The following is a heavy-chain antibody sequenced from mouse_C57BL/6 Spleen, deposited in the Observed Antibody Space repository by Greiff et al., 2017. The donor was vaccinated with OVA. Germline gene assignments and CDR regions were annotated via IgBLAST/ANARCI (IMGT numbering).Heavy chain of an antibody. J-gene: IGHJ3*01. CDR3: AKADEYDAWFAY. D-gene: IGHD2-4*01. CDR1: GYTFTSYW. V-gene: IGHV1-74*01. CDR2: IHPSDSDT. Sequence: QVQLQQPGAELVKPGASVKVSCKASGYTFTSYWMHWVKQRPGQGLEWIGRIHPSDSDTNYNQKFKGKATLTVDKSSSTAYLQLSSLTSEDSAVYYCAKADEYDAWFAYWGQGTLVTVSA.